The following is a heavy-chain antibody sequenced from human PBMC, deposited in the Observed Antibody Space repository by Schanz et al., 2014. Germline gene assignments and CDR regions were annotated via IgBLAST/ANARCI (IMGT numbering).Heavy chain of an antibody. Sequence: VQLVESGGGFVQPGGSLRLSCAASGFTFSFSGMQWVRQAPGKGLEWVAFIRSDGSNENYADSVRGRFTISRDNSKNALYLQMNSLRAEDTAVYYCARRITGTHHNPYYHGMDVWGQGTTVTVSS. J-gene: IGHJ6*02. D-gene: IGHD1-20*01. V-gene: IGHV3-33*08. CDR2: IRSDGSNE. CDR3: ARRITGTHHNPYYHGMDV. CDR1: GFTFSFSG.